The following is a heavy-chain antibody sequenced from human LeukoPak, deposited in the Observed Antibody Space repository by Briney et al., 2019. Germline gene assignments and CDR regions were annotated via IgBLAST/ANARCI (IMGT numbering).Heavy chain of an antibody. CDR3: ARGLKPSFDAFDI. V-gene: IGHV3-30*02. J-gene: IGHJ3*02. CDR2: IRYDGSNK. Sequence: GGSLRLSCAASGFTFSSYGMHWVRQAPGKGLEWVAFIRYDGSNKYYADSVKGRFTISRDNSKNTLYLQMNSLRAEDTAVYYCARGLKPSFDAFDIWGQGTMVTVSS. D-gene: IGHD1-26*01. CDR1: GFTFSSYG.